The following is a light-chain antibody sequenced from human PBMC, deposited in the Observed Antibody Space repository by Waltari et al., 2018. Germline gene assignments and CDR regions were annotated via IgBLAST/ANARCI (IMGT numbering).Light chain of an antibody. V-gene: IGLV3-1*01. Sequence: SYELTQPPSVSVSPGQTARIICSGDKLGERSASWYQQKAGQSPMLVIFEDVKRPSGIPERFSGSNSGNTATLTISGTQAMDEADYYCQVWDSSTDVFGGGTKLTVL. J-gene: IGLJ2*01. CDR2: EDV. CDR1: KLGERS. CDR3: QVWDSSTDV.